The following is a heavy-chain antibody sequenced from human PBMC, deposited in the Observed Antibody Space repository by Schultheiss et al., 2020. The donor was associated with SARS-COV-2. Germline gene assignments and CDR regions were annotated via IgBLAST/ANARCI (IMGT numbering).Heavy chain of an antibody. CDR3: AREVAGSSTAHFDY. D-gene: IGHD1-26*01. J-gene: IGHJ4*02. V-gene: IGHV3-64*04. CDR2: ISGSGGST. Sequence: GGSLRLSCSASGFTFSSYAMHWVRQAPGKGLEYVSAISGSGGSTYYADSVKGRFTISRDNSKNTLYLQMNSLRAEDTAVYYCAREVAGSSTAHFDYWGQGTLVTVSS. CDR1: GFTFSSYA.